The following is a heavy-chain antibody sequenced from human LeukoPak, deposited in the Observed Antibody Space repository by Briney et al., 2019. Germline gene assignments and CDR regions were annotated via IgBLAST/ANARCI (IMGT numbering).Heavy chain of an antibody. V-gene: IGHV5-51*01. D-gene: IGHD1-26*01. CDR3: ARSGSYQYYFDY. CDR1: GYSFTSYW. CDR2: IYPGDSET. Sequence: GESLKISCKGSGYSFTSYWIGWVRQMPGKGLEWMGIIYPGDSETGYSPSFEGQVTISADKSTNTAYLQWSSLKASDTAIYYCARSGSYQYYFDYWGQGTLVTVSA. J-gene: IGHJ4*02.